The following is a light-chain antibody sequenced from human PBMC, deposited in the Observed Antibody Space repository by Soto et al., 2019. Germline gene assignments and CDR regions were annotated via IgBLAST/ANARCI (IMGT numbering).Light chain of an antibody. J-gene: IGKJ1*01. Sequence: EIVLTQSPATLSLSPGDRATLACRASQSVSPYLAWYQQKPGQAPRVVIYDASNRATGIPPRFSGSGSGTDFTLTISSLEPEDFAVYYCQQRSSWPRTFGQGTKVEIK. CDR1: QSVSPY. CDR2: DAS. V-gene: IGKV3-11*01. CDR3: QQRSSWPRT.